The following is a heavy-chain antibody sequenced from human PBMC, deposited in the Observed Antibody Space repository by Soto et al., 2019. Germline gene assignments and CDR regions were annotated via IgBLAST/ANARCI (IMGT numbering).Heavy chain of an antibody. CDR2: IKSKTDGGTT. CDR3: TADRVEIPTITIAY. J-gene: IGHJ4*02. Sequence: PGGSLRLSCAASGLTFSNAWMNWVRQAPGKGLEWVGRIKSKTDGGTTDYGAPVKGRFTISRDDSENTLYLEMNSLKTEDTAVYYCTADRVEIPTITIAYCGQRCLGTVSS. D-gene: IGHD3-3*01. V-gene: IGHV3-15*07. CDR1: GLTFSNAW.